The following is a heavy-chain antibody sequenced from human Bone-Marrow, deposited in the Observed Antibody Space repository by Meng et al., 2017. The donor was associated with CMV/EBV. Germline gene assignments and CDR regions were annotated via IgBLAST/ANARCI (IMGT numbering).Heavy chain of an antibody. CDR3: ARENWNDGADAFDI. CDR2: IKQDGSEK. J-gene: IGHJ3*02. CDR1: RFTFSSYW. V-gene: IGHV3-7*01. D-gene: IGHD1-1*01. Sequence: GESLKISCAASRFTFSSYWMSWVRQAPGKGLEWVANIKQDGSEKYYVDSVKGRFTISRDNAKNSLYLQMNSLRAEDAAVYYCARENWNDGADAFDIWGQGTMVTVSS.